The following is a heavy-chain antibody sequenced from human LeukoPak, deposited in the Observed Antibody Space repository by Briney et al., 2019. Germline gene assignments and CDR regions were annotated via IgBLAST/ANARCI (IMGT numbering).Heavy chain of an antibody. CDR3: AKVMDSYSSSWYQNPYYFDY. Sequence: GGSLRLSCAASGFTFSSYAMSWVRQAPGKGLEWVSAISGSRGSTYYADSVKGRFTISRDNSKNTLYLQMNSLRAEDTAVYYCAKVMDSYSSSWYQNPYYFDYWGQGTLVTVSS. CDR2: ISGSRGST. CDR1: GFTFSSYA. J-gene: IGHJ4*02. D-gene: IGHD6-13*01. V-gene: IGHV3-23*01.